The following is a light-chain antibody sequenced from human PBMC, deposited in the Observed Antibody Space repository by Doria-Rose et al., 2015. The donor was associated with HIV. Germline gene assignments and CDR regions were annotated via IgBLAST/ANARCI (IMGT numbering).Light chain of an antibody. CDR3: QQYYDTPS. CDR1: QSLLYTSKHY. CDR2: WAS. J-gene: IGKJ3*01. V-gene: IGKV4-1*01. Sequence: DIQLTQSPESLGMSLGERATLNCKSNQSLLYTSKHYLAWYQQKPEQPPNLLIYWASTRQSGVPARFSGSGSGTDFTLTISSLEAEDVAVYYCQQYYDTPSSGPGTTVGIK.